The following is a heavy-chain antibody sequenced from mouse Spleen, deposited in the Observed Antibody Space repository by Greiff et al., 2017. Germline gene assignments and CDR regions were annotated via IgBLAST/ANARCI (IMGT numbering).Heavy chain of an antibody. D-gene: IGHD2-10*02. CDR3: ARDEGGMGMDY. CDR1: GFTFSDYY. V-gene: IGHV5-16*01. J-gene: IGHJ4*01. CDR2: INYDGSST. Sequence: EVMLVESEGGLVQPGSSMKLSCTASGFTFSDYYMAWVRQVPEKGLEWVANINYDGSSTYYLDSLKSRFIISRDNAKNILYLQMSSLKSEDTATYYCARDEGGMGMDYWGQGTSVTVSS.